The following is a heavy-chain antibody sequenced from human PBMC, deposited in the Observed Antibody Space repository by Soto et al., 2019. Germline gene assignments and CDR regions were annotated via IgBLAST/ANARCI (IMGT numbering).Heavy chain of an antibody. D-gene: IGHD3-16*01. CDR1: GGSISSYY. V-gene: IGHV4-59*08. CDR2: IYYSGST. Sequence: PSETLSLTCTVSGGSISSYYWSWIRQPPGKGLEWIGYIYYSGSTNYNPSLKSRVTISVDTSKNQFSLKLSSVTAADTAVYYCARGYYDYIWGSYSFDYWGQGTLVTVSS. J-gene: IGHJ4*02. CDR3: ARGYYDYIWGSYSFDY.